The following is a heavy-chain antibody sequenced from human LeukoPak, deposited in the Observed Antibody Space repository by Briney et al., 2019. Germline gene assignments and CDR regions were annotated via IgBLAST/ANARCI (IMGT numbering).Heavy chain of an antibody. V-gene: IGHV3-64D*09. Sequence: GGSLRLSCSASGFTFSGYAMHWGRQAPGKGLEYVSGISSNGGSTDYADSVMGRFTISRDNSKKKLYLQMSSLRAEDTAVYYCVKADCSGGSCYFLSWGQGTLVTVSS. CDR3: VKADCSGGSCYFLS. D-gene: IGHD2-15*01. J-gene: IGHJ4*02. CDR2: ISSNGGST. CDR1: GFTFSGYA.